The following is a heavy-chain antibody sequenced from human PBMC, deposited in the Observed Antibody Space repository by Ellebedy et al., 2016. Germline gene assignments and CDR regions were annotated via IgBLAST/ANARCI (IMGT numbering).Heavy chain of an antibody. D-gene: IGHD3-22*01. CDR2: IYYSGST. CDR1: GGSFSGYY. Sequence: SETLSLXXAVYGGSFSGYYWSWIRQPPGKGLEWIGYIYYSGSTNYNPSLKSRVTISVDTSKTQFSLKLSSVTAADTAVYYCARGYYYDSSGYYFDYWGQGTLVTVSS. J-gene: IGHJ4*02. CDR3: ARGYYYDSSGYYFDY. V-gene: IGHV4-59*12.